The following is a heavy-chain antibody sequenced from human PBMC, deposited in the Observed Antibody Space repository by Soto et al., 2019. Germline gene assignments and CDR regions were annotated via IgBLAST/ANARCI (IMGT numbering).Heavy chain of an antibody. CDR3: ARDLPRLGFDY. D-gene: IGHD3-16*01. J-gene: IGHJ4*02. Sequence: GGSLRLSCAASGFTVSSNYMSWVRQAPGKGLEWVSVIYSGGSTYYADSVKGRFTISRDNSKNTLYLQMNSLRAEDTAVYYCARDLPRLGFDYWGQGTLVTVSS. CDR2: IYSGGST. CDR1: GFTVSSNY. V-gene: IGHV3-66*01.